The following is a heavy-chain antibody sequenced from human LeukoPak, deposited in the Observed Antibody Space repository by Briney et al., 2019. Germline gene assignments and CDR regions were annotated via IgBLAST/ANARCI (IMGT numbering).Heavy chain of an antibody. V-gene: IGHV1-46*01. Sequence: ASVKVSCKASGYTFTSYYMHWVRQAPGQGLEWMGIINPSGGSTSYAQKFQGRVTMTRDTSTSTVYMELSSLRSEDTAVYYCARGAQSKDYDFWSGLYYFDYWGQGTLVTVSS. CDR1: GYTFTSYY. D-gene: IGHD3-3*01. J-gene: IGHJ4*02. CDR2: INPSGGST. CDR3: ARGAQSKDYDFWSGLYYFDY.